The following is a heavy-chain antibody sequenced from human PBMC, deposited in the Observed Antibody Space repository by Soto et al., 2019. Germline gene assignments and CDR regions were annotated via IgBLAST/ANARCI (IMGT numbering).Heavy chain of an antibody. CDR2: IYTSGST. J-gene: IGHJ4*02. V-gene: IGHV4-4*07. CDR3: ARGLNYVWGSYWYYFDY. D-gene: IGHD3-16*01. Sequence: QVQLQESGPGLVKPSETLSLTCTVSGGCISSYYWSWIRQPAGKGLEWIGRIYTSGSTNYNPSLKSRVTMSVDTSKDQFSLKLSSVTAADTAVYYYARGLNYVWGSYWYYFDYWGQGTLVTVSS. CDR1: GGCISSYY.